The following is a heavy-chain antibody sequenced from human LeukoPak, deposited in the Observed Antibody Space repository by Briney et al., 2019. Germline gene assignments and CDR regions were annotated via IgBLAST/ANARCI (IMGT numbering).Heavy chain of an antibody. D-gene: IGHD5-24*01. Sequence: GGSLRLSCVASGFTFTDHPMNWVRQAPGKGLEWVANIKPDGGEQYYVDSVKGRFTISRDNAENSLYLQLSSLRAEDTAVYYCAREQRTFDYWGQGILVTVSS. V-gene: IGHV3-7*03. CDR2: IKPDGGEQ. CDR1: GFTFTDHP. J-gene: IGHJ4*02. CDR3: AREQRTFDY.